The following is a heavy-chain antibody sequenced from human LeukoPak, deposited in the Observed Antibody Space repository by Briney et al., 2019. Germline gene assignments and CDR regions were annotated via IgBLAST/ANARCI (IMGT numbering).Heavy chain of an antibody. D-gene: IGHD3-16*01. J-gene: IGHJ6*02. CDR1: GFNFSDYY. V-gene: IGHV3-11*01. Sequence: GGSLSLSCASSGFNFSDYYMSWIRPARVKGLDWVSYISSSGSTIYYADSVKGRFTISRDNAKNSLYLQMNSLRAEDTAVYYCARDRPLGFSDYYYGMDAWGQGTTVTVSS. CDR3: ARDRPLGFSDYYYGMDA. CDR2: ISSSGSTI.